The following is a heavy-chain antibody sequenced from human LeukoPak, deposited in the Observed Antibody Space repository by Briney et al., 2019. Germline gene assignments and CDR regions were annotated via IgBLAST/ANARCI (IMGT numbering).Heavy chain of an antibody. Sequence: ASVKVSCKASGYTFTGYYMHWVRQAPGQGFEWMGWINPNSGGANYAQKFQGRVTMTRDTSISTAYMELSRLRSDDTAVYYCARHSLAYCGGDCYSYYFDYWGQGTLVTVSS. D-gene: IGHD2-21*02. CDR3: ARHSLAYCGGDCYSYYFDY. CDR2: INPNSGGA. V-gene: IGHV1-2*02. J-gene: IGHJ4*02. CDR1: GYTFTGYY.